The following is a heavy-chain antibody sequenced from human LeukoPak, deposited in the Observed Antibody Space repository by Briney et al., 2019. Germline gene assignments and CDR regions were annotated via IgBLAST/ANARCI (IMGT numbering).Heavy chain of an antibody. V-gene: IGHV4-4*07. CDR2: LYASGST. CDR3: ARDWGSSDWPTFDP. CDR1: GDSISPYH. D-gene: IGHD6-19*01. Sequence: SETLSLTCTVSGDSISPYHWSWVRQPAGKGLEWIGHLYASGSTNYNPSLKSRVTMSVDRSKNQFSLRLISVTAADTAMYYCARDWGSSDWPTFDPWGQGIQVTVSS. J-gene: IGHJ5*02.